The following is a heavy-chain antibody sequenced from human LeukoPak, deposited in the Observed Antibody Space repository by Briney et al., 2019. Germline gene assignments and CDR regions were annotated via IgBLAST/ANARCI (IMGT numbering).Heavy chain of an antibody. CDR1: GGTFSSYA. CDR2: IIPIFGTA. D-gene: IGHD3-3*01. CDR3: ARTIFGVVTVEYYYGMDV. Sequence: SVNVSCKASGGTFSSYAISWVRQAPGQGLEWMGGIIPIFGTANYAQKFQGRVTITADESTSTAYMELSSLRSEDTAVYYCARTIFGVVTVEYYYGMDVWGQGTTVTVSS. V-gene: IGHV1-69*13. J-gene: IGHJ6*02.